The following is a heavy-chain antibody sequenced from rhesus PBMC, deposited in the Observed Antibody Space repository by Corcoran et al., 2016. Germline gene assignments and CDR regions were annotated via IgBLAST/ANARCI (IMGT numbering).Heavy chain of an antibody. D-gene: IGHD6-31*01. J-gene: IGHJ6*01. Sequence: QVQLVQSGAEIKQPGASVKLSCKASGYTFTSYYMHWVRQAPGQGLEWIRMISPYNGNKGYAQNFQGRVTITTDTSTSTGYMELSSLRSEDTAVYYCTRSIAAAGPLDSWGQGVVVTVSS. CDR3: TRSIAAAGPLDS. CDR2: ISPYNGNK. V-gene: IGHV1-180*01. CDR1: GYTFTSYY.